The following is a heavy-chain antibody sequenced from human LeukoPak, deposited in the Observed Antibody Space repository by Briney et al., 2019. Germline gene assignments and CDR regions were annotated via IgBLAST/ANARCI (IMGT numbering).Heavy chain of an antibody. CDR2: IYPGDSDT. D-gene: IGHD6-13*01. CDR1: GYSFTSYW. CDR3: ARGDSSSWSLGAFDI. Sequence: GESLKISCKGSGYSFTSYWIGWVRQMPGKGLEWMGIIYPGDSDTRYSPSFQGQVTISADKSISTAYLQWSSLKASDTAMYYCARGDSSSWSLGAFDIWGQGTMVTVSS. V-gene: IGHV5-51*01. J-gene: IGHJ3*02.